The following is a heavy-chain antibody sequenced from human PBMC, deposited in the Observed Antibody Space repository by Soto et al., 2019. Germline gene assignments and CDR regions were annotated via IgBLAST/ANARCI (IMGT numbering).Heavy chain of an antibody. CDR3: ARSNWYSEY. CDR2: IYYTGST. Sequence: QVQLQESGPGLVKPSETLSLTCTVSGGSINNHYWSWIGQPPGKGLEWIGYIYYTGSTNYNPSLKSRVTISVDTSKNQFSLNLTSLTAADTAIYYCARSNWYSEYWGQGTLVTVSS. D-gene: IGHD7-27*01. J-gene: IGHJ4*02. CDR1: GGSINNHY. V-gene: IGHV4-59*11.